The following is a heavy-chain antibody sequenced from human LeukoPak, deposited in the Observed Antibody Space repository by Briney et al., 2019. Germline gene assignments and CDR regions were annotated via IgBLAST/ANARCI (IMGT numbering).Heavy chain of an antibody. D-gene: IGHD1-1*01. V-gene: IGHV4-59*01. CDR3: ARAGQYIADYFDY. J-gene: IGHJ4*02. Sequence: SETLSLTCTVSGGSISGYYWSWIRQPPGEGLERIACIYYSGSTNYNPSLKSRVTISVATSKNQFSLKLNSMTAADTAVYYCARAGQYIADYFDYWGQGTLVTVSS. CDR2: IYYSGST. CDR1: GGSISGYY.